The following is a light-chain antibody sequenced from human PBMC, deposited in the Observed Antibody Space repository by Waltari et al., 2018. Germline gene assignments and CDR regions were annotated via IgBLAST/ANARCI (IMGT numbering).Light chain of an antibody. CDR1: SRAVGNYNL. J-gene: IGLJ1*01. CDR2: EVT. CDR3: CSYVGLGTYV. Sequence: QSGLTQPASASGSPGPSITISCTGTSRAVGNYNLVSWYQQHPGKAPKLLIYEVTKRASGTSDRFSASKSGNTASLTISGLQAQEDEADYYCCSYVGLGTYVFGTGTKVTV. V-gene: IGLV2-23*02.